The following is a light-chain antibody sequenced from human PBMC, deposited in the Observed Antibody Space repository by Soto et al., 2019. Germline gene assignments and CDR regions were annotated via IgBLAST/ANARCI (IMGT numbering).Light chain of an antibody. V-gene: IGLV2-14*01. Sequence: QSALTQPASVSGSPGQSITISCTGTSSDVGGYNYVSWYQQHPGKAPKLMIFEVSNRPSGASNRFSGSKSGNTASLTISGLQADDEADYYCSSYTSSNTQVIFGGGTKVTVL. CDR2: EVS. CDR1: SSDVGGYNY. J-gene: IGLJ2*01. CDR3: SSYTSSNTQVI.